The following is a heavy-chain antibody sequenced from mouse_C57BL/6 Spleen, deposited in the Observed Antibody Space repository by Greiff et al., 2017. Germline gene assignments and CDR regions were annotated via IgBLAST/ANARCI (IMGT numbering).Heavy chain of an antibody. J-gene: IGHJ2*01. D-gene: IGHD4-1*01. CDR1: GYAFSSYW. Sequence: VQLQQSGAELVKPGASVKISCKASGYAFSSYWMNWVKQRPGKGLEWIGQIYPGDGDTNYNGKFKGKATLTEDKSSSTAYMQLSSLTSEDAAVYFCARTGTRGNYFDYWGQGTTLTVSS. CDR2: IYPGDGDT. CDR3: ARTGTRGNYFDY. V-gene: IGHV1-80*01.